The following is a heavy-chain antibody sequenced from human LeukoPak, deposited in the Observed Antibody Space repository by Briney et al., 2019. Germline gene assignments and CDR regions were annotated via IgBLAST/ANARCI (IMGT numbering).Heavy chain of an antibody. CDR3: ARAQFCVWAGTGTVSLCDAFDI. Sequence: GRSLRLSCAASGFTFDDYAMHWVRQASGKGLEWVSGISWNSGSIGYADSVKGRFTISRDNAKNSLYLQMNSLRAEDTALYYCARAQFCVWAGTGTVSLCDAFDIWGQGTMVTVSS. CDR2: ISWNSGSI. D-gene: IGHD1/OR15-1a*01. V-gene: IGHV3-9*01. J-gene: IGHJ3*02. CDR1: GFTFDDYA.